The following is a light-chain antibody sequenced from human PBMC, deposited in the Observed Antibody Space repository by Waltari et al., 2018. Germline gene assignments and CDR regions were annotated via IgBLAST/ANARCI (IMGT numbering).Light chain of an antibody. Sequence: CRASQSVGNNFLAWYQQRPGQTPRLLIYSASSRATGIPGRFSGSGSGTDFTLTITRLEPEDAAVYYCQQFHTSPRTFGGGTKVEVK. CDR2: SAS. CDR3: QQFHTSPRT. J-gene: IGKJ4*01. V-gene: IGKV3-20*01. CDR1: QSVGNNF.